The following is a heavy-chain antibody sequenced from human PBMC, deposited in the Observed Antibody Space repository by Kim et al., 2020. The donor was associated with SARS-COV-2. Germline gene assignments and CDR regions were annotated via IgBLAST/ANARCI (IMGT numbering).Heavy chain of an antibody. Sequence: GGSLRLSCAASGFTFSSYAMSWVHQAPGKGLEWVSAISGSGGSTYYADSVKGRFTISRDNSKNTLYLQMNSLRAEDTAVYYCAKVLNYDSSGYPYYYYGMDVWGQGTTVTVSS. CDR1: GFTFSSYA. J-gene: IGHJ6*02. V-gene: IGHV3-23*01. CDR3: AKVLNYDSSGYPYYYYGMDV. D-gene: IGHD3-22*01. CDR2: ISGSGGST.